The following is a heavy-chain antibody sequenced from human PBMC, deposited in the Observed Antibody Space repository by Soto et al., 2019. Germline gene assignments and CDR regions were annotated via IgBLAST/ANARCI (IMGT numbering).Heavy chain of an antibody. J-gene: IGHJ5*02. Sequence: QVQLVQSGAEVKKPGASVKVSCKASGYTFTGYYMHWVRQAPGQGLEWMGWINPNSGDTNYAQKFQGRVTMTRDTSISTAYMELSRLRSDDTAVYYCARNRYYYGSGGFDPWGQGTLVTVSS. D-gene: IGHD3-10*01. CDR3: ARNRYYYGSGGFDP. CDR2: INPNSGDT. CDR1: GYTFTGYY. V-gene: IGHV1-2*02.